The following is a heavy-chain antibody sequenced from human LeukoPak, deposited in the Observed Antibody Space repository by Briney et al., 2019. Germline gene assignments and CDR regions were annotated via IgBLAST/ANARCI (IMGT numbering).Heavy chain of an antibody. Sequence: PGGSLRLSCAASGVTLSSNYTSWVRQAPGKGLERVSVIYSGGSTDYSDSVKGRFTISRDTSKNTLYHQMNSLRVEDTAVYYCARSSHYDILTGYSEEDAFDMWGQGTMVTISS. V-gene: IGHV3-53*01. J-gene: IGHJ3*02. CDR3: ARSSHYDILTGYSEEDAFDM. CDR1: GVTLSSNY. D-gene: IGHD3-9*01. CDR2: IYSGGST.